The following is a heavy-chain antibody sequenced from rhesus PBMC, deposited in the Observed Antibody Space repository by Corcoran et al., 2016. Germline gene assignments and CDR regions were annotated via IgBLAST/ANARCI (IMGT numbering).Heavy chain of an antibody. CDR1: GYSISSGYY. Sequence: QVQLQESGPGLVKPSETLSLTCAVSGYSISSGYYWRWIRQPPGEGMEWIGYITDRGSTSYNPSRKSRVTISRDTAKNQCSLKRSSVTAADTAVYYCARGAAGPLDVWGRGVLVTVSS. D-gene: IGHD6-13*01. CDR3: ARGAAGPLDV. CDR2: ITDRGST. J-gene: IGHJ5-2*02. V-gene: IGHV4-122*02.